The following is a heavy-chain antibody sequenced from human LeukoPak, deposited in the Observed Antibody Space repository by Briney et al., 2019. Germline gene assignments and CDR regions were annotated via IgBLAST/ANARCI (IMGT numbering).Heavy chain of an antibody. V-gene: IGHV3-7*01. CDR1: GFSFTNYW. CDR2: VKEDGTTK. J-gene: IGHJ4*02. CDR3: VSQEVVPH. Sequence: PGGSLRLSCAAYGFSFTNYWMSWVRQAPGKGLEWVANVKEDGTTKQYVDSVKGRFTISRDNAKNSLYLQMDSLRAEDTAVYYCVSQEVVPHWGQGTLVSVSS. D-gene: IGHD2-15*01.